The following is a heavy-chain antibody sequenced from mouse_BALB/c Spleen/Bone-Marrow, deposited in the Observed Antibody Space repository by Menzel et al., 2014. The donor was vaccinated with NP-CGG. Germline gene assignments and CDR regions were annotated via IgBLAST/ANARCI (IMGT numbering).Heavy chain of an antibody. D-gene: IGHD2-1*01. J-gene: IGHJ4*01. V-gene: IGHV7-3*02. CDR1: GFTSIDYY. CDR3: ARETGYAYGNFAMDY. CDR2: IRNRANGYTT. Sequence: EVKLMESGGGLVQPGGSLRLSCEASGFTSIDYYMAWVRQPPGKALEWLGFIRNRANGYTTEYSASVKGRFTISRGISQSIFYLQMNTLRAEDSATYYCARETGYAYGNFAMDYWGQGTSVTVSS.